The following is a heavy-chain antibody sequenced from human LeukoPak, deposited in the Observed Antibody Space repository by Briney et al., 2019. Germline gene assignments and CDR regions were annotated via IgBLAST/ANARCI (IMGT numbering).Heavy chain of an antibody. J-gene: IGHJ4*02. V-gene: IGHV3-73*01. D-gene: IGHD2-2*01. CDR3: TADGNCQTTSCY. Sequence: GGSLRLSCAASGFTFSGSAMHWVRQASGKGLEWVGRIRSKANSYATAYAASVKGRFTISRDDSKNTAYLQMNSLKTEDTAVYYCTADGNCQTTSCYWGQGALVTVSS. CDR1: GFTFSGSA. CDR2: IRSKANSYAT.